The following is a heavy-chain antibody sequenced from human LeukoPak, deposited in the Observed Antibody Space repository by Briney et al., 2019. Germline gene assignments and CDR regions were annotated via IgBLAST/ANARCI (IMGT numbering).Heavy chain of an antibody. V-gene: IGHV1-2*02. CDR2: INPNSGGT. J-gene: IGHJ4*02. Sequence: ASVKVSCKASGYTFTGYYMHWVRQAPGQGLEWMGWINPNSGGTNYAQKFQGRVTMTRDTSISTAYMELSRLRSDDTAVYYCARDLSVTTVTNPMTDYWGQGTLVPVSS. CDR1: GYTFTGYY. CDR3: ARDLSVTTVTNPMTDY. D-gene: IGHD4-17*01.